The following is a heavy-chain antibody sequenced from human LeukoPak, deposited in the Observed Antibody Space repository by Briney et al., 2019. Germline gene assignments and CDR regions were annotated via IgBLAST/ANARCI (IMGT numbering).Heavy chain of an antibody. CDR2: IRYDGSRK. D-gene: IGHD1-26*01. CDR3: AKSGIDSGSYYVYYYYYYMDV. CDR1: GFIFSNYA. Sequence: PGGSLRLSCAASGFIFSNYAMHWVRQAAGKGLEWVAYIRYDGSRKYYADSVNGRFTISRDNSKNTLYLQMNSLRAEDTAVYYCAKSGIDSGSYYVYYYYYYMDVWGKGTTVTVSS. V-gene: IGHV3-30*02. J-gene: IGHJ6*03.